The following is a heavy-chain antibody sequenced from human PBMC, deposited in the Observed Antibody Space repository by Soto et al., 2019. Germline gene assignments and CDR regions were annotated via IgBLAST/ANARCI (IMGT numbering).Heavy chain of an antibody. J-gene: IGHJ4*02. D-gene: IGHD2-2*01. CDR3: ARTPVTYQLYYFDY. Sequence: QVQLQESGPGLVKPSETLSLTCAVSGGSISSYYWSWIRQPPGKGLEWIGYIYNSGSTNYNPSLKSRVTISVDTPKNQFSLKLSSVTAADTAVYYCARTPVTYQLYYFDYWGQGTLVTVSS. CDR2: IYNSGST. CDR1: GGSISSYY. V-gene: IGHV4-59*01.